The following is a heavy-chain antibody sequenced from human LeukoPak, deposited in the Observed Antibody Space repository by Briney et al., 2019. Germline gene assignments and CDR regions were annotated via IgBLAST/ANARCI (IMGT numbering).Heavy chain of an antibody. Sequence: ASVKVSCKVSGYTLTELSMHWVRQAPGKGLEWMGGFDPEDGETIYAQKFQGRVTMTEDTSTDTAYMELSSLRSEDTAVYYCATNSMVRGVISFEPFDYWGQGTLVTVSS. D-gene: IGHD3-10*01. CDR3: ATNSMVRGVISFEPFDY. J-gene: IGHJ4*02. CDR1: GYTLTELS. V-gene: IGHV1-24*01. CDR2: FDPEDGET.